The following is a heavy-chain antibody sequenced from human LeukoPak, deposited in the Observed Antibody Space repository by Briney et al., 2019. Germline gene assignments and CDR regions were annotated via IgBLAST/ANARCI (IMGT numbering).Heavy chain of an antibody. CDR3: ARRYYYDSSGYHYYYGMDV. CDR2: INPSGGSS. Sequence: ASVKVSCKASGYTFTSYYMHWVRQAPGQGLEWMGIINPSGGSSSYEQKFQGRVTMTTDTSTSTAYMELRSLRSDDTAVYYCARRYYYDSSGYHYYYGMDVWGQGTTVTVSS. CDR1: GYTFTSYY. D-gene: IGHD3-22*01. V-gene: IGHV1-46*01. J-gene: IGHJ6*02.